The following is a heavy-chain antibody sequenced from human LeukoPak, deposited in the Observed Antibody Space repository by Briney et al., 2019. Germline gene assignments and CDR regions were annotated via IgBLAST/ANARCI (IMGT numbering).Heavy chain of an antibody. CDR2: MNRNSGNT. Sequence: ASMKVSCKASGYTFTSYDINWVRQATGQGLEWMGWMNRNSGNTGYAQKFQGRVTMTRNTSISTAYMELSRLRSEDTAVYYCARTMVRGVIDGFDPWGQGTLVTVSS. J-gene: IGHJ5*02. CDR1: GYTFTSYD. D-gene: IGHD3-10*01. CDR3: ARTMVRGVIDGFDP. V-gene: IGHV1-8*01.